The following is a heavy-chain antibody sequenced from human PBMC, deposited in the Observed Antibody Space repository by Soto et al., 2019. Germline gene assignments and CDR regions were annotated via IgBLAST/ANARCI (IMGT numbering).Heavy chain of an antibody. V-gene: IGHV3-48*03. CDR2: IHPSGQPI. D-gene: IGHD1-26*01. CDR1: GFTFSSSE. Sequence: GGSLRLSCSASGFTFSSSEMYWVRQAPGKGLEWISYIHPSGQPIFYADSVKGRFTISRDNANNSVFLQMNSLRAEDTAVYYCARRASRWSQGTMVTVSS. J-gene: IGHJ3*01. CDR3: ARRASR.